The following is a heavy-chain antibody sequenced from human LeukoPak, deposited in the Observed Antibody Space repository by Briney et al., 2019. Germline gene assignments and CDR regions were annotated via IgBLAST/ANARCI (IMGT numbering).Heavy chain of an antibody. CDR1: GFTFSSYS. CDR3: ARDSPTGYYYDSSGTTLSRGFDY. Sequence: GGSLRLSCAASGFTFSSYSMNWVRQAPGRGLEWVSSISNSSSYIYYADSVKGRFTISRDNPKNSLYLQMNSLRAEDTAVYYCARDSPTGYYYDSSGTTLSRGFDYWGQGTLVTVSS. J-gene: IGHJ4*02. D-gene: IGHD3-22*01. CDR2: ISNSSSYI. V-gene: IGHV3-21*01.